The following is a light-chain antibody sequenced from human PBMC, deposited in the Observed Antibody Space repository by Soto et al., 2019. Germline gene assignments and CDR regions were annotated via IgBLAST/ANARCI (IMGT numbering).Light chain of an antibody. CDR1: QSVSYN. V-gene: IGKV3-15*01. Sequence: EIVMTQSPATLSVSPGETATLSCRASQSVSYNLAWYQQKPGQGPRLLIYGAFTRATGIPARFSGSGSGTDFTLTISSLQSEDFAVYYCQQYKNWPPLTSGGGTKVEIK. CDR3: QQYKNWPPLT. CDR2: GAF. J-gene: IGKJ4*01.